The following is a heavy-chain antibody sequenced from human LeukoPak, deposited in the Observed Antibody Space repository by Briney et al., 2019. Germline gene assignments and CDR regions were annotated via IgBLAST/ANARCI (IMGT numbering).Heavy chain of an antibody. V-gene: IGHV1-8*01. CDR1: GYTFTSYD. J-gene: IGHJ6*02. CDR3: ARDLAAAGSVFYGMDV. D-gene: IGHD6-13*01. CDR2: MNPNSGNT. Sequence: ASVKVSCKASGYTFTSYDINWVRQATGQGLEWMGWMNPNSGNTGYAQKFQGRVTMTRNTSISTAYMELSSLRSEDTAVYYCARDLAAAGSVFYGMDVWGQGTTVTVSS.